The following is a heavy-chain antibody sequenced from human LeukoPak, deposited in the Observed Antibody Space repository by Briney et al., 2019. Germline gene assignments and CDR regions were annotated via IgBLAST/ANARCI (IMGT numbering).Heavy chain of an antibody. CDR3: AFRTGRGGHYFDY. Sequence: ASVKVPCKASGGTFSSYAISWVRQAPGQGLEWMGGIIPIFGTANYAQKFQGRVTITTDESTSTAYMELSSLRSEDTAVYYCAFRTGRGGHYFDYWGQGTLVTVSS. CDR2: IIPIFGTA. CDR1: GGTFSSYA. D-gene: IGHD3/OR15-3a*01. J-gene: IGHJ4*02. V-gene: IGHV1-69*05.